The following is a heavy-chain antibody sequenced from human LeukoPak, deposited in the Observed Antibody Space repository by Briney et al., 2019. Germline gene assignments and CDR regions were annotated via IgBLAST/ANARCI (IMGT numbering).Heavy chain of an antibody. CDR3: ARERSSGWYSKYYYYYMDV. CDR1: GGSFSGYY. J-gene: IGHJ6*03. D-gene: IGHD6-19*01. Sequence: PSETLSLTCAVYGGSFSGYYWSWIRQPPGKGLEWIGEINHSGSTNYNPSLKSRVTISVDTSKNQFSLKLSSVTAADTAVYYCARERSSGWYSKYYYYYMDVWGKGTTVTVSS. V-gene: IGHV4-34*01. CDR2: INHSGST.